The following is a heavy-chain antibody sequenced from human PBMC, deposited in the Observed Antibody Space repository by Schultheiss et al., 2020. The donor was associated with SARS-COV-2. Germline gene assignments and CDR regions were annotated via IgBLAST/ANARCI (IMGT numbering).Heavy chain of an antibody. CDR2: IYTSGST. CDR1: GGSFSGYY. J-gene: IGHJ3*02. V-gene: IGHV4-59*10. Sequence: SETLSLTCAVYGGSFSGYYWSWIRQPAGKGLEWIGRIYTSGSTYYNPSLKSRVTISVDTSKNQFSLKLSSVTAADTAVYYCARGPRGAFDIWGQGTMVTVSS. CDR3: ARGPRGAFDI.